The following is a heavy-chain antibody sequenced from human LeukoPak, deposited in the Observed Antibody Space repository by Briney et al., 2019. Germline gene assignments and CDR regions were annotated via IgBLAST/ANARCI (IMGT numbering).Heavy chain of an antibody. CDR3: ARDQREDYLHSSGYYYFPDKWFDP. Sequence: ASVTVSCKASGYTFTVYYMHWVRQAPGQGLEWMGWINPNSGGTNYAQKFQGRVTMTRDMSISTAYMELSRLRSDDTAVYYCARDQREDYLHSSGYYYFPDKWFDPWGQGTLVTVSS. D-gene: IGHD3-22*01. J-gene: IGHJ5*02. CDR1: GYTFTVYY. V-gene: IGHV1-2*02. CDR2: INPNSGGT.